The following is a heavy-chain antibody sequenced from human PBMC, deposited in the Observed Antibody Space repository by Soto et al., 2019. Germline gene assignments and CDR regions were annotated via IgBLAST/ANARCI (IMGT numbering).Heavy chain of an antibody. CDR3: AKDPYSNYWFDP. CDR1: GFTFSSYA. J-gene: IGHJ5*02. V-gene: IGHV3-23*01. D-gene: IGHD4-4*01. Sequence: PGGSLRLSCAASGFTFSSYAMSWVRQAPGKGLEWISAISGSGGSTYYADSVKGRFTISRDNSKNTLYLQMNSLRAEDTAVYYCAKDPYSNYWFDPWGQGTLVTVSS. CDR2: ISGSGGST.